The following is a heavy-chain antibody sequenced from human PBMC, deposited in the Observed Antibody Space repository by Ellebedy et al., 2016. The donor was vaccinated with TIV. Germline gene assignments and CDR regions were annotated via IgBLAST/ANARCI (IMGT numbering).Heavy chain of an antibody. V-gene: IGHV5-51*01. CDR3: ARPHTPYGSGWSWFDP. CDR2: IYPGDSDT. D-gene: IGHD3-10*01. J-gene: IGHJ5*02. Sequence: GESLKISCKGSGYSFTSYWISWVRQMPGKGLEWMGIIYPGDSDTRYSPSFQGQVTISADKSISTAYLQWSSLKASDTAMYYCARPHTPYGSGWSWFDPWGQGTLVTVSS. CDR1: GYSFTSYW.